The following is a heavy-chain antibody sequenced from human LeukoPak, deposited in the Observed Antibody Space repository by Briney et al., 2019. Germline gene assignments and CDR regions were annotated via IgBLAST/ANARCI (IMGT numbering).Heavy chain of an antibody. J-gene: IGHJ4*02. V-gene: IGHV1-18*01. D-gene: IGHD3-9*01. CDR3: ARNRGLDWLLYNDQYFDY. CDR1: GYIYTSYG. Sequence: GASVKVSCKASGYIYTSYGISWVRQALGQGLEWMGWINPDNDNTNYAQKLQGRVTMTTDTSTSTAYMEVRSLRSDDTAVYYCARNRGLDWLLYNDQYFDYWGQGTLVNVSS. CDR2: INPDNDNT.